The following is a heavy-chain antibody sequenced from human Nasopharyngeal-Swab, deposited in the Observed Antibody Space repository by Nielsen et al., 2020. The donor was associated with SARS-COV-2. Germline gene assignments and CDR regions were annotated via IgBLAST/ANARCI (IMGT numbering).Heavy chain of an antibody. J-gene: IGHJ5*02. Sequence: ASVKVSCKASGGTFISYAISWVRQAPGQGLEWMGRINPNSGGTNYAQKFQGRVTMTRDTSISTAYMELSRLRSDDTAVYYCAREDWFDPWGQGTLVTVSS. CDR1: GGTFISYA. CDR3: AREDWFDP. CDR2: INPNSGGT. V-gene: IGHV1-2*06.